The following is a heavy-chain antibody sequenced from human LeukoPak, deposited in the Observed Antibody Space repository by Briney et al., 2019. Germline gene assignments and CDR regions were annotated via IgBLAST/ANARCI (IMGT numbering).Heavy chain of an antibody. Sequence: ASVKDSCKASGYTFTSYYMHWVRQAPGQGLEWMGIINPSGGSTSYAQKFQGRVTMTRDTSTSTVYMELSSLRSEDTAVYYCARGEPNYYDSSGYYFNFDYWGQGTLVTVSS. D-gene: IGHD3-22*01. CDR1: GYTFTSYY. CDR3: ARGEPNYYDSSGYYFNFDY. J-gene: IGHJ4*02. V-gene: IGHV1-46*01. CDR2: INPSGGST.